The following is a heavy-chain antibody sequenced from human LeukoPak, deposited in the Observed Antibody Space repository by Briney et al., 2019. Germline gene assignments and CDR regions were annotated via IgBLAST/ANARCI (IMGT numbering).Heavy chain of an antibody. J-gene: IGHJ5*02. Sequence: GGSLRLSCAASGFTFSSYGMHWVRQVPGKGLEWVAVISYDGSNKYYADSVKGRFTISRDNSKNTLYLQMNSLRAEDTAVYYCAKDETGGSAYYDILSTWGQGTLVTVSS. CDR3: AKDETGGSAYYDILST. D-gene: IGHD3-9*01. V-gene: IGHV3-30*18. CDR1: GFTFSSYG. CDR2: ISYDGSNK.